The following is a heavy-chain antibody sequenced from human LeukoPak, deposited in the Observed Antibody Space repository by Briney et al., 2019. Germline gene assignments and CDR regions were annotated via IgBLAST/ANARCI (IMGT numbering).Heavy chain of an antibody. V-gene: IGHV1-46*01. J-gene: IGHJ5*02. CDR1: GYIFTSYY. D-gene: IGHD4/OR15-4a*01. CDR2: INSSGGST. Sequence: ASVKVSCKASGYIFTSYYMHWVRQAPGQGLEWMGIINSSGGSTRHAQKFQGRVTMTRDTSTSTVYMELSSLRSEDTAVYYCARDLGAQTMVFFDPWGQGTLVTVSS. CDR3: ARDLGAQTMVFFDP.